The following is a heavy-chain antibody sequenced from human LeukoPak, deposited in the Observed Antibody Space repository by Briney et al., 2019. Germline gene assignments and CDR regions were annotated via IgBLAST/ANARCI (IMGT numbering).Heavy chain of an antibody. Sequence: GGSLTLSCAASGFTFSSYAMSWVRQAPGKGLEWVSAISGSGGSTYYADSVKGRFTISRDNSKNTLYLQMNSLRGEDTAVYYCAKVPLPGVEKKYFDYWGQGTLVTVFS. J-gene: IGHJ4*02. D-gene: IGHD1-1*01. CDR3: AKVPLPGVEKKYFDY. V-gene: IGHV3-23*01. CDR1: GFTFSSYA. CDR2: ISGSGGST.